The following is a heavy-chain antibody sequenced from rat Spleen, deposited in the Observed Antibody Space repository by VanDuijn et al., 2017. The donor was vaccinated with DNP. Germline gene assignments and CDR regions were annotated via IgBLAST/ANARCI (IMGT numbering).Heavy chain of an antibody. CDR1: GFTFNNYW. Sequence: EVQLVESGGDLVQPGRSLKLSCVASGFTFNNYWMTWFRQVPGKGLEWVASTTNSGGRTYYPDSVKGRFTISRDNAKSTLYLQMNSLRSEDMATYYCARHVLPLRIWDYWGQGVMVTVSS. CDR3: ARHVLPLRIWDY. J-gene: IGHJ2*01. D-gene: IGHD1-6*01. V-gene: IGHV5-31*01. CDR2: TTNSGGRT.